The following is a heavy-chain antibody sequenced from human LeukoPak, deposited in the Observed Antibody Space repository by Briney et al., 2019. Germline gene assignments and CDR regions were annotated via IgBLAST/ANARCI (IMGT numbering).Heavy chain of an antibody. V-gene: IGHV4-34*01. Sequence: SQTLSLTCTVSGGSISSYYWSWIRQPPGKGLEWIGEINHSGSTNYNASLKSRVTISVDTSKNQFSLKLSSVTAADTAVYYCARAYGSGNNYYYYMDVWGKGTTVTISS. J-gene: IGHJ6*03. CDR1: GGSISSYY. D-gene: IGHD3-10*01. CDR3: ARAYGSGNNYYYYMDV. CDR2: INHSGST.